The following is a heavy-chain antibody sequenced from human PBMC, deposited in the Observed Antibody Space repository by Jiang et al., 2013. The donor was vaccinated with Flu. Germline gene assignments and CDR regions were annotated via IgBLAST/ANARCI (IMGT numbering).Heavy chain of an antibody. CDR3: TRDLVRDVILIPATYFDY. D-gene: IGHD2-2*01. CDR1: GFSFGDYA. J-gene: IGHJ4*02. Sequence: VQLLESGGGLVQPGRSLRLSCTASGFSFGDYAVSWLRQAPGKGLEWVGFIRNKLYRGTTDYAASVKGRFTISRDDSKSIAYLQMNSLKTEDTAVYYCTRDLVRDVILIPATYFDYWGQGALVTVSS. V-gene: IGHV3-49*03. CDR2: IRNKLYRGTT.